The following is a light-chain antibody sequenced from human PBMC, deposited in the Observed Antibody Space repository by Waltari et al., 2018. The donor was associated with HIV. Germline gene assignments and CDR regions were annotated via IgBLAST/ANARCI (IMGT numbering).Light chain of an antibody. CDR2: GAS. CDR3: QQLNT. Sequence: EIVMTQSPATLSVSPGERATLSCRASQSVSSNLAWYQQKPGQAPRLLIYGASTRATGIPARFSGSGSGTEFTLTISSLQSEDFAVYYCQQLNTFGGGTKVEIK. V-gene: IGKV3-15*01. J-gene: IGKJ4*01. CDR1: QSVSSN.